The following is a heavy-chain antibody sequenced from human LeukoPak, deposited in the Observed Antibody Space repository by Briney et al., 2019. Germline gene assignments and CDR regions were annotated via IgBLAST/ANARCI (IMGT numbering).Heavy chain of an antibody. D-gene: IGHD6-13*01. V-gene: IGHV3-23*01. Sequence: GGSLRLSCAASGFTFSSYAMSWVRQAPGKGLEWVSAISGSGGSTYYADSVKGRFTISRDNSKNTLYLQMNSLRAEDTAVYYCAKDRVLGVAAAEFDYWGQETLVTVSS. CDR2: ISGSGGST. CDR1: GFTFSSYA. CDR3: AKDRVLGVAAAEFDY. J-gene: IGHJ4*02.